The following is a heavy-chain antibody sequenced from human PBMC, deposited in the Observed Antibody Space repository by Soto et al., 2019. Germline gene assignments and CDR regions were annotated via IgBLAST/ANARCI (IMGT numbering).Heavy chain of an antibody. D-gene: IGHD1-1*01. CDR1: GGSISSYY. Sequence: SGTLSLTCTVSGGSISSYYWSWIRQPPGKGLEWIGYIYYSGSTNYNPSLKSRVTISVDTSKNQFSLKLSSVTAADTAVYYCARLTTGTTCNWFDPWGQGTLVTVSS. V-gene: IGHV4-59*01. CDR2: IYYSGST. CDR3: ARLTTGTTCNWFDP. J-gene: IGHJ5*02.